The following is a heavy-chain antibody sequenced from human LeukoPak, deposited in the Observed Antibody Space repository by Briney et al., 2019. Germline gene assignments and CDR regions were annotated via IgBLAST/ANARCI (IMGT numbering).Heavy chain of an antibody. V-gene: IGHV3-49*04. CDR2: IRSKAYGGTT. D-gene: IGHD3-22*01. Sequence: GGSLRLSCTASGFTFGDYTMNWVRQAPGKGLEWVGFIRSKAYGGTTECAASVKGRFTISRDDSKTIAYLQMNSLKTEDTALYYCTRDRSGYYYNWFDPWGQGTLVTVSS. CDR1: GFTFGDYT. J-gene: IGHJ5*02. CDR3: TRDRSGYYYNWFDP.